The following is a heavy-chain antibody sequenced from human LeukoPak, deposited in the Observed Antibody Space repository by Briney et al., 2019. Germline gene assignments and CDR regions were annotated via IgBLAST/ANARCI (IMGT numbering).Heavy chain of an antibody. CDR2: ISSYNDNT. Sequence: ASVKVSCKTSGYIFTSYGISWVRQAPGQGPEWMGWISSYNDNTNYAQKFQGRVSMTTDTSTSTAYMELRSLRSDDTAMYYCATVEVLPVNVGWFDPWGQGTLVTVSS. J-gene: IGHJ5*02. CDR3: ATVEVLPVNVGWFDP. CDR1: GYIFTSYG. V-gene: IGHV1-18*01. D-gene: IGHD3-10*02.